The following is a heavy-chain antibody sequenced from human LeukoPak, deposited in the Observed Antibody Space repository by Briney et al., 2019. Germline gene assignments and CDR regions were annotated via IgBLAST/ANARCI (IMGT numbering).Heavy chain of an antibody. CDR1: GASISSGGYY. Sequence: SETLSLTCTVSGASISSGGYYWSWIRQHPGKGLEWIGYIYYSGSTYYNPSLKSRVTISVDTSKNQFSLKLSSVTAADTAVYYCARELGIAARRPDRYFDYWGKGTLVTVCS. V-gene: IGHV4-31*03. D-gene: IGHD6-6*01. J-gene: IGHJ4*02. CDR2: IYYSGST. CDR3: ARELGIAARRPDRYFDY.